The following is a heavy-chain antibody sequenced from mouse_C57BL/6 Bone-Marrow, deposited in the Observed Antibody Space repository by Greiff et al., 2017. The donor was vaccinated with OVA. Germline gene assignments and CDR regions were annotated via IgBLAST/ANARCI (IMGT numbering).Heavy chain of an antibody. D-gene: IGHD2-4*01. J-gene: IGHJ4*01. Sequence: VQGVESGPGLVQPSQSLSITCTVSGFSLTSYGVHWVRQSPGKGLEWLGVIWSGGSTDYNAAFISRLSISKDNSKSQVFFKMNSLQADDTAIYYCARRGYYDYDGDAMDYWGQGTSVTVSS. V-gene: IGHV2-2*01. CDR1: GFSLTSYG. CDR3: ARRGYYDYDGDAMDY. CDR2: IWSGGST.